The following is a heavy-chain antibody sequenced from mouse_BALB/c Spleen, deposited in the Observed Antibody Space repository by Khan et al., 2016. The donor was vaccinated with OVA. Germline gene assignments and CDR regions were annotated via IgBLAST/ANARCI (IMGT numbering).Heavy chain of an antibody. CDR2: ISRGGSST. CDR3: TRDRTLRASDFDY. D-gene: IGHD1-1*01. CDR1: GFTFSTYT. V-gene: IGHV5-6-4*01. J-gene: IGHJ2*01. Sequence: EVELVESGGGFVKPGGSLKLSCAASGFTFSTYTMSWVRQPPEKGLEWVAIISRGGSSTYYSASVKGLFTIYRDNAKNTLYLQISSLQSDDTAMYYCTRDRTLRASDFDYWGQGTTLTVSS.